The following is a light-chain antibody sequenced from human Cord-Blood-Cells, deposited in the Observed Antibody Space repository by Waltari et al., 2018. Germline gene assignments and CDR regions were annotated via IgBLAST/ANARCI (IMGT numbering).Light chain of an antibody. V-gene: IGKV3-15*01. CDR2: GAA. CDR1: QSVSSN. J-gene: IGKJ4*01. CDR3: QQYNNWPPLT. Sequence: EIVMTQSPATLSVSPGERATLSCRASQSVSSNLAWYQQTPGQAPRLLIYGAATRATGIPARFRGSGSGTEFTLTISSLQSEDFAVYYCQQYNNWPPLTFGGGTKVEIK.